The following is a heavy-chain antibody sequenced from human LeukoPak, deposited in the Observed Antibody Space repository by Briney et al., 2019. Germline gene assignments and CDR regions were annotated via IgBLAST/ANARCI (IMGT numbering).Heavy chain of an antibody. J-gene: IGHJ6*02. D-gene: IGHD1-7*01. V-gene: IGHV1-18*01. CDR2: FSADNGNT. CDR3: ARDRLLRTGTLRESGYYGMDV. CDR1: GCTFSSYA. Sequence: PWASLKLSCKASGCTFSSYAIKWVRQAPGQGLEWMGWFSADNGNTNYAQKLQGRVTMTTDTSTSTAYMELRSLRSDDTVVYYCARDRLLRTGTLRESGYYGMDVWGQGTTVTVSS.